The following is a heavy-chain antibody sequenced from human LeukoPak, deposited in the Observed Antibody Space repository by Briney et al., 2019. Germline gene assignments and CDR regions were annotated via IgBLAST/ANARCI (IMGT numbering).Heavy chain of an antibody. D-gene: IGHD6-19*01. CDR2: IYSSGST. Sequence: SETLSLTCTVSGGSISGHYWSWVRQPAEKGLEWIGRIYSSGSTNYNPSLKSRVTVSVDTSKNQFFLKLSSVTAADTAVYYCARDRSGWYGSEYWGQGTLVTVSS. CDR3: ARDRSGWYGSEY. V-gene: IGHV4-4*07. CDR1: GGSISGHY. J-gene: IGHJ4*02.